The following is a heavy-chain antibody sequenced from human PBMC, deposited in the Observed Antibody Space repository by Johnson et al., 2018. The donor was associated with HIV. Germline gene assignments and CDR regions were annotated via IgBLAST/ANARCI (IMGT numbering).Heavy chain of an antibody. CDR1: GFTFDDYG. Sequence: MQLVESGGGVVRPGGSLRLSCAASGFTFDDYGMSWVRQAPGKGLEWVSGINWNGGSTGYADSVKGRFTISRDNAKNSLYLQMNSLRAEDTALYYWGGDWCRVQGADACDSWGQGTMVTVSS. V-gene: IGHV3-20*04. CDR2: INWNGGST. CDR3: GGDWCRVQGADACDS. D-gene: IGHD3-10*01. J-gene: IGHJ3*02.